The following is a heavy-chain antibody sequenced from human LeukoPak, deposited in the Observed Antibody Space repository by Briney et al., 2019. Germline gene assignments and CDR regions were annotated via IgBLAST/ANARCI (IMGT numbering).Heavy chain of an antibody. CDR1: GGSISSGGYY. CDR3: ARNTIPTYYYDSSVEGLDY. D-gene: IGHD3-22*01. J-gene: IGHJ4*02. CDR2: IYHSGST. V-gene: IGHV4-30-2*01. Sequence: PSQTLSLTCTVSGGSISSGGYYWSWIRQPPGKGLEWIGYIYHSGSTYYNPSLKSRVTISVDRSKNQFSLKLSSVTAADTAVYYCARNTIPTYYYDSSVEGLDYWGQGTLVTVSS.